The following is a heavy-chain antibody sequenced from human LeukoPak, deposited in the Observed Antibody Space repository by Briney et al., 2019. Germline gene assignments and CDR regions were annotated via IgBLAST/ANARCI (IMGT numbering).Heavy chain of an antibody. CDR3: ARLNFWSGYFPWFDP. D-gene: IGHD3-3*01. CDR1: GYTFTGYY. Sequence: ASVKVSCKASGYTFTGYYMHWVRQAPEQGLEWMGWINPNSGGTNYAQKFQGRATMTRDTSISTAYMELSGLRSDDTAVYYCARLNFWSGYFPWFDPWGQGTLVTVSS. CDR2: INPNSGGT. V-gene: IGHV1-2*02. J-gene: IGHJ5*02.